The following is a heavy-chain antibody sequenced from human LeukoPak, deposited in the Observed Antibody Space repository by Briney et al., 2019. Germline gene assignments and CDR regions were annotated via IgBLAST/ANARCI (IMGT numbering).Heavy chain of an antibody. CDR3: TTDPAWGITMIVGLTAYFDY. Sequence: GGSLRLSCAASGFTFSSYGMHWVRQAPGKGLEWVAFIRSDGSDEYYADSVKGRFTISRDDSKNTLYLQMNSLKTEDTAVYYCTTDPAWGITMIVGLTAYFDYWGQGTLVTVSS. J-gene: IGHJ4*02. CDR2: IRSDGSDE. D-gene: IGHD3-22*01. V-gene: IGHV3-30*02. CDR1: GFTFSSYG.